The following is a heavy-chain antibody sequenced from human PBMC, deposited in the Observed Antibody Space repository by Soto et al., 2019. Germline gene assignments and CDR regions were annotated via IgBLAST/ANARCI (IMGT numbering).Heavy chain of an antibody. CDR2: IIPTFGTA. J-gene: IGHJ6*02. CDR1: GGTFSSYT. D-gene: IGHD2-21*01. V-gene: IGHV1-69*12. Sequence: QVQLVQSGAEVKKPGSAVKVSCKASGGTFSSYTISWVRQAPGQGLEWMGGIIPTFGTAAYAQKFQGRVTITADESTSTGYMELSSLRSEDTALYYCARPSCGAACYYYGMEVWGQGTAVTVSS. CDR3: ARPSCGAACYYYGMEV.